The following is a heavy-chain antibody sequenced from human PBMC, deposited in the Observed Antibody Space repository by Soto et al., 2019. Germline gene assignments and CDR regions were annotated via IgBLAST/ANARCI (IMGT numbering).Heavy chain of an antibody. V-gene: IGHV4-4*02. CDR2: IHHTGST. J-gene: IGHJ4*02. CDR1: GDSISSNNW. Sequence: QVQLQESGPGLVKPSGTLSLTCAVSGDSISSNNWWNWVRQPPGKGLEWIGQIHHTGSTNYNPSPKARVTSSVDKAKDQPLLEGASVTAGDPGVYFWGGRPRHSCRFDYWGQGTLVTVSS. D-gene: IGHD2-15*01. CDR3: GGRPRHSCRFDY.